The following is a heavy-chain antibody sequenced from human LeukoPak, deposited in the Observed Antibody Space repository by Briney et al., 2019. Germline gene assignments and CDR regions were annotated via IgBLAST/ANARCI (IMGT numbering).Heavy chain of an antibody. Sequence: GGSLRLSCAASGFTLSSYWMHWVRQAPGKGLVWVSCIKGDGSSISYADSVKGRFTISRDNAKNTLYLQMNSLRSEDTAVYYCTRDWRNKAFDIWGQGTMVTVS. CDR3: TRDWRNKAFDI. CDR2: IKGDGSSI. D-gene: IGHD1/OR15-1a*01. J-gene: IGHJ3*02. CDR1: GFTLSSYW. V-gene: IGHV3-74*01.